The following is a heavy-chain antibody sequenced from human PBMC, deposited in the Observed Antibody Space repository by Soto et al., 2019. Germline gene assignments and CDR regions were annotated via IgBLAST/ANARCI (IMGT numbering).Heavy chain of an antibody. CDR2: IYYSGST. D-gene: IGHD3-10*01. CDR3: ARVGGFGATTIDY. CDR1: GGSISSGDYY. Sequence: QVQLQESGPGLVKPSQTLSLTCTVSGGSISSGDYYWSWIRQPPGKGLEWIGYIYYSGSTYYNPSLKSRFTISVAPSKNQCSLKLSSVTAADTAVYYCARVGGFGATTIDYWGQGTLVTVSS. V-gene: IGHV4-30-4*01. J-gene: IGHJ4*02.